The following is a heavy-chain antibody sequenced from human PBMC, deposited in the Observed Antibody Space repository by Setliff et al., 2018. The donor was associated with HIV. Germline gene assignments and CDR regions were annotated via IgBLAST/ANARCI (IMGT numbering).Heavy chain of an antibody. CDR1: GGTFSSYA. CDR3: ARVGYDSSGYYPRGAFDI. Sequence: SVKVSCKASGGTFSSYAISWVRQAPGQGLEWMGGIIPIFGTANYAQKFQGRVTITSDESTSTAYMELSSLRSEDTAVYYCARVGYDSSGYYPRGAFDIWGQGTMVTVSS. D-gene: IGHD3-22*01. CDR2: IIPIFGTA. V-gene: IGHV1-69*13. J-gene: IGHJ3*02.